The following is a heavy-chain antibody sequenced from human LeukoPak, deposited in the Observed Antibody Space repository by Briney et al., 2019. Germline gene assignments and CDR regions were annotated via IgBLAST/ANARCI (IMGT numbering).Heavy chain of an antibody. CDR2: IIPIFGTA. Sequence: VKVSCKASGGTFSSYAISWVRQAPGQGLEWMGGIIPIFGTANYAQKFQGRVTITADESTSTAYMELSSLGSEDTAVYYCARPHCSSTSCYEYYYYGMDVWGQGTTVTVSS. J-gene: IGHJ6*02. CDR1: GGTFSSYA. CDR3: ARPHCSSTSCYEYYYYGMDV. V-gene: IGHV1-69*01. D-gene: IGHD2-2*01.